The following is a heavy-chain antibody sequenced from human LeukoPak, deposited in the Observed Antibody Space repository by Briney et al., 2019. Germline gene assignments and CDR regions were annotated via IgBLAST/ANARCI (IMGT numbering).Heavy chain of an antibody. CDR2: VYYTGVT. V-gene: IGHV4-39*07. J-gene: IGHJ5*02. Sequence: SETLSLTCTVSGGYIITSGHYWGWIRQPPGKGPEWIGSVYYTGVTSTNPFFRSRMSISVDTSKNQFSLNLTSVTAADAAVYYCARERSSSGGHNWFDPWGQGTLVTVSS. CDR3: ARERSSSGGHNWFDP. CDR1: GGYIITSGHY. D-gene: IGHD4-23*01.